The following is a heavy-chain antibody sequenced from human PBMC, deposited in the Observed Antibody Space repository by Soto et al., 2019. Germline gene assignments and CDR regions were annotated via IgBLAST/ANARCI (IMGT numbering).Heavy chain of an antibody. CDR2: IDHDGPT. CDR3: VRDSHGDY. J-gene: IGHJ4*02. Sequence: EVQLVESGGGLVQPGGSLRLSCAGSGFTFSNYWMHWVRQAPGKGLEWVSRIDHDGPTDYADSVRGRFTISRDNAENTLYLQMNILRPEDTAVYYCVRDSHGDYWGQGPLVTVSS. CDR1: GFTFSNYW. V-gene: IGHV3-74*01.